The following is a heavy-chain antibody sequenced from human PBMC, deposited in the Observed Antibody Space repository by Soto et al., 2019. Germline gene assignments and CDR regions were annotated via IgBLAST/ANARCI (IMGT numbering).Heavy chain of an antibody. CDR2: IIFDGSNK. V-gene: IGHV3-30*18. J-gene: IGHJ4*02. CDR3: AKDYRPVAVARSAFDY. CDR1: GFTFSSYG. Sequence: GGSLRLSCAASGFTFSSYGMHWVRQAPGKGLEWVAAIIFDGSNKYYVDSVKGRFTISRDNSKNTLYLQMNSLRAEDTAVYYCAKDYRPVAVARSAFDYWGQGTLVTVSS. D-gene: IGHD6-19*01.